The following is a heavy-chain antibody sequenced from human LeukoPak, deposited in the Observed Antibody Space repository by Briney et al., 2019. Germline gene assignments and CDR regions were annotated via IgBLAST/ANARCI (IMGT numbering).Heavy chain of an antibody. J-gene: IGHJ4*02. CDR1: GFIFTNYW. D-gene: IGHD3-10*01. V-gene: IGHV5-51*01. CDR3: ARQSRDGSKNRGYYFDY. Sequence: GESLKISCQVSGFIFTNYWIGLVRQMPGKGLESMGLIYPADSDTTYSPSFQGQVTISADRSISTVYLQWSSLKASDTAMYYCARQSRDGSKNRGYYFDYWGQGTLVTVSS. CDR2: IYPADSDT.